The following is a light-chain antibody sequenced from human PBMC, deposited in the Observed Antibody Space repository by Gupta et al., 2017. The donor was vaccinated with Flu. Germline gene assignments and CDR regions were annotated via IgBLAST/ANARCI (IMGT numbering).Light chain of an antibody. CDR2: EVS. CDR1: SSDVGGYKY. J-gene: IGLJ2*01. V-gene: IGLV2-14*01. CDR3: TSFTSSSTML. Sequence: QSALTQPASVSGSPGQSITISCTGTSSDVGGYKYVSWYQQHTGKVPKLIIYEVSKRPSGVANRFSGSKSGNTASLTISGRKDEDDADYYGTSFTSSSTMLFGGGTKLTVL.